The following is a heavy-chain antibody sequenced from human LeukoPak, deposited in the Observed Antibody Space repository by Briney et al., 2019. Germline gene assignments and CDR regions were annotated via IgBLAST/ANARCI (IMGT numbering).Heavy chain of an antibody. CDR2: IKRDGSET. CDR1: GFTFSSYW. V-gene: IGHV3-7*01. CDR3: ARDRGPYGSSSSPNDY. D-gene: IGHD6-6*01. Sequence: GGSLRLSCVASGFTFSSYWMSWVRQAPGKGLEWVAKIKRDGSETYYVDSVKGRFTISRDNAKNSLYLQMNSLRVEDTAVYYCARDRGPYGSSSSPNDYWGQGTLVTVPS. J-gene: IGHJ4*02.